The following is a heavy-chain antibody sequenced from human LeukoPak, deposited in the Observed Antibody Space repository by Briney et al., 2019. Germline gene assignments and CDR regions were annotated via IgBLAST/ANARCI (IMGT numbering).Heavy chain of an antibody. CDR3: ARDYYDTSGYYYGKI. Sequence: GGSLRLSCAASGFTFSSYAMSWVRQAPGKGLEWVSAISGSGGSTYYADSVKGRFTISRDNSKNTLYLQMNSLRAEDTAVYYCARDYYDTSGYYYGKIWGQGTLVTVSS. D-gene: IGHD3-22*01. CDR1: GFTFSSYA. CDR2: ISGSGGST. V-gene: IGHV3-23*01. J-gene: IGHJ4*02.